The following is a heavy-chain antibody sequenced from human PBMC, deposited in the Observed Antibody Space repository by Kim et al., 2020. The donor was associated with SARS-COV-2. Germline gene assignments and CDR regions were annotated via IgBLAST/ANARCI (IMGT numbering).Heavy chain of an antibody. CDR2: IIPISGTA. J-gene: IGHJ6*02. Sequence: SVKVSCKASGGTFSSYAISWVRQAPGQGLEWMGGIIPISGTANYAQKFQGGVTITADASTSTAYMELSSLRSEDTAVYYCARIKVTMIVEDVWGQGTTVTVSS. CDR1: GGTFSSYA. CDR3: ARIKVTMIVEDV. D-gene: IGHD3-22*01. V-gene: IGHV1-69*13.